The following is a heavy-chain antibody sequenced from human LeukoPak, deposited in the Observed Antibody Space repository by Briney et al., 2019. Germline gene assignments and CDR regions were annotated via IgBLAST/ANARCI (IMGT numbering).Heavy chain of an antibody. Sequence: SETLSLTCTVSGGSISSYYWSWIRQPPGKGLEWIGYIYYSGSTNYNPSLKSRVTISVDTSKNQFSLKLSSVTAADTAVYYCARRDYGDFYFDYWGQGTLVTVSS. CDR3: ARRDYGDFYFDY. CDR1: GGSISSYY. CDR2: IYYSGST. V-gene: IGHV4-59*01. D-gene: IGHD4-17*01. J-gene: IGHJ4*02.